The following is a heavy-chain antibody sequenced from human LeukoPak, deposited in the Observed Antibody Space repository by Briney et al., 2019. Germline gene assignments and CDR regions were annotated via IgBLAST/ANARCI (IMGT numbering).Heavy chain of an antibody. Sequence: SETLSLTCTVSGGSISSSVYYWGWIRQPPGKGLEWIGSIDYGGSTYYNPSLESRLTISVDTSKNQFSLKLSSVTAADTAAYYCASLYDFWSAFHRWGQGTLVTVSS. J-gene: IGHJ4*02. CDR2: IDYGGST. D-gene: IGHD3-3*01. CDR1: GGSISSSVYY. V-gene: IGHV4-39*01. CDR3: ASLYDFWSAFHR.